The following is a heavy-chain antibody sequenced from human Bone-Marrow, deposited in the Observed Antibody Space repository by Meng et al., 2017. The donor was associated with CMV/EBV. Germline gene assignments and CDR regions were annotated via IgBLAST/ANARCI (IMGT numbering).Heavy chain of an antibody. CDR2: INHRGST. D-gene: IGHD2-21*01. V-gene: IGHV4-34*01. J-gene: IGHJ5*02. Sequence: SETLSLTCAVFGGSFSGYYWRWIRQPPGKGLEWIGEINHRGSTNYNPSLKSRVTISVDTSKKQFSLKLTSVTAADTAVYYCARGGLRRNWFDPWGQGTLVTVSS. CDR1: GGSFSGYY. CDR3: ARGGLRRNWFDP.